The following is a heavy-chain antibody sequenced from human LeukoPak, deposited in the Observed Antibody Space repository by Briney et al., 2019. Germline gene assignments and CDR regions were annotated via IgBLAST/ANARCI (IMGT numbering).Heavy chain of an antibody. D-gene: IGHD1-26*01. Sequence: GGSLRLSCAASGFTFSSYAMSWVCQTPGKGLEWVSVISGSGGSTYYADSVKGRFTISRDNSKNTLYMQMNSLRAEDTAVYYCAEEKSIVGATDSAFDIWGQGTMVTVSS. J-gene: IGHJ3*02. CDR2: ISGSGGST. CDR1: GFTFSSYA. CDR3: AEEKSIVGATDSAFDI. V-gene: IGHV3-23*01.